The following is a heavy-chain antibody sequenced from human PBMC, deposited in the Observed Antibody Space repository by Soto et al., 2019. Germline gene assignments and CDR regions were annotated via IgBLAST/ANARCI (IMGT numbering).Heavy chain of an antibody. Sequence: SETLSLTCTVSGGSLSRYYWNWIRQPPGKGLEWIGYIYYSGSTNYNPSLKSRVTISVDTSKNQFSLKLSSVTAADTAVYYCARDPGSGSYYRWFDPWGQGTLVTVSS. J-gene: IGHJ5*02. V-gene: IGHV4-59*01. CDR1: GGSLSRYY. CDR2: IYYSGST. CDR3: ARDPGSGSYYRWFDP. D-gene: IGHD3-10*01.